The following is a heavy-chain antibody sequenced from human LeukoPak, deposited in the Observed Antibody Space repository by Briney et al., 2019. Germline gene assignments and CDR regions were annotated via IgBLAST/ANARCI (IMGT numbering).Heavy chain of an antibody. Sequence: GASVKVSCKASGGTFSSYAISWVRQAPGQGLEWMGGIIPIFGTANYAQKFQGRVTITTDESTSTAYMELSSLRSEDTAVYYCARALRYYDSSGPALDYWGQGTLVTVSS. V-gene: IGHV1-69*05. D-gene: IGHD3-22*01. CDR2: IIPIFGTA. CDR1: GGTFSSYA. CDR3: ARALRYYDSSGPALDY. J-gene: IGHJ4*02.